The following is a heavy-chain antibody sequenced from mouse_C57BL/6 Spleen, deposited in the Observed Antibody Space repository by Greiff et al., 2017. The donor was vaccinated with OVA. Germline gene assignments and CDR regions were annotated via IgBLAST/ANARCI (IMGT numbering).Heavy chain of an antibody. J-gene: IGHJ3*01. V-gene: IGHV5-9*01. CDR2: ISGGGGNT. Sequence: EVNVVESGGGLVKPGGSLKLSCAASGFTFSSYTMSWVRQTPEKRLEWVATISGGGGNTYYPDSVKGRFTISRDNAKNTLYLQMSSLRSEDTALYYCARHGDYGSSYVFFAYWGQGTLVTVSA. CDR1: GFTFSSYT. D-gene: IGHD1-1*01. CDR3: ARHGDYGSSYVFFAY.